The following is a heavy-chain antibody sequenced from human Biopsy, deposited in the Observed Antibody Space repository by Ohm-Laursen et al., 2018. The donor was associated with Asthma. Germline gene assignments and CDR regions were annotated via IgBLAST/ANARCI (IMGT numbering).Heavy chain of an antibody. V-gene: IGHV3-53*01. CDR1: GFAVSRDH. J-gene: IGHJ4*02. CDR3: ARGDSSNWSHYYFDY. Sequence: LRLSCAASGFAVSRDHMFWVRQAPGKGLEWVSVIYSGGTSHTADSVRGRFTISRDYSKNTLYLQMHSLRAEDTAVYYYARGDSSNWSHYYFDYWGQGTLVTVSS. D-gene: IGHD3-22*01. CDR2: IYSGGTS.